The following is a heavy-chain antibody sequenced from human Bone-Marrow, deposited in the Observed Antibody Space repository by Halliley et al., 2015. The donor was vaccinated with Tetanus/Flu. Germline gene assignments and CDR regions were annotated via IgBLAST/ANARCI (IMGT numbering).Heavy chain of an antibody. V-gene: IGHV4-4*01. CDR3: ARGGGPLDY. D-gene: IGHD3-16*01. CDR1: GDSITTNYW. CDR2: VYHSGST. J-gene: IGHJ4*02. Sequence: TLSLTCTVSGDSITTNYWWSWVRQPPGKGLEWTGEVYHSGSTNYSPSLKSRVTISIDKSKNQFSLKLSSVTAADTALYFCARGGGPLDYWGQGTLVTVSS.